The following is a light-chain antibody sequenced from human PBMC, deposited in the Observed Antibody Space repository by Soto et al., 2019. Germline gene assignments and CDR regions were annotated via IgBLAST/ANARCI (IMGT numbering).Light chain of an antibody. Sequence: QSVLTQPPSASGSPGQSVTISCTGTSSDVGGYNFVSWYQQLPGKAPKLLIYEVSERPSGVPDRFSGSKSGDTASLTVSVQQAEDEADYYCSYYVRSNVAVFGGGTQLTVL. J-gene: IGLJ2*01. V-gene: IGLV2-8*01. CDR3: SYYVRSNVAV. CDR1: SSDVGGYNF. CDR2: EVS.